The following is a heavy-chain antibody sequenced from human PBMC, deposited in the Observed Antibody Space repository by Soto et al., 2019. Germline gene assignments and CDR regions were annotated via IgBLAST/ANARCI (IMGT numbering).Heavy chain of an antibody. CDR1: GFTFSSYA. CDR3: ARGPSTVAMWLDY. J-gene: IGHJ4*02. D-gene: IGHD4-17*01. Sequence: GGSLRLSCSASGFTFSSYAMHWVRQAPGKGLEYVSAISGNGFSTYYGDSVRGRFIISRDNSKNTLYLQMGSLRAEDMAVYYCARGPSTVAMWLDYWGQGTLVTSPQ. CDR2: ISGNGFST. V-gene: IGHV3-64*02.